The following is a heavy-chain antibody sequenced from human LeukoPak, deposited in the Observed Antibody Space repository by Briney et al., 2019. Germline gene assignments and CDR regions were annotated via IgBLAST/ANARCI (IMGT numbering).Heavy chain of an antibody. D-gene: IGHD2-21*02. V-gene: IGHV3-23*01. CDR2: ISGSGGST. J-gene: IGHJ3*02. CDR1: GFTLSSYA. CDR3: AKPGGDRYSPDAFDI. Sequence: PGGSLRLSCAASGFTLSSYAMSWVRQAPGKGLEWVSAISGSGGSTYYADSVKGRFTISRDNSKNTLYLQMNSLRAEDTAVYYCAKPGGDRYSPDAFDIWGQGTMVTVSS.